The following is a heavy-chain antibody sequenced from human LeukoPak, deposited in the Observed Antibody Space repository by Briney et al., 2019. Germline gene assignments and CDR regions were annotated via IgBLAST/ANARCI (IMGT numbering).Heavy chain of an antibody. CDR3: VRRSAEAFDI. J-gene: IGHJ3*02. V-gene: IGHV5-51*03. CDR2: IYPSDSDT. Sequence: KPGESLKISCEAIGLSFTSNWIGWVRQMPGKGLEWMGIIYPSDSDTRYSPSFQGQVTISADKSINTAYLQWSSLRASDTAMYCCVRRSAEAFDIWGQGTMVTVSS. CDR1: GLSFTSNW.